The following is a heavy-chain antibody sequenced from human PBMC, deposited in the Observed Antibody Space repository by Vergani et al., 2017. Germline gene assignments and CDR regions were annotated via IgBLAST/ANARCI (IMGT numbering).Heavy chain of an antibody. CDR2: ISHSGST. Sequence: QVQLQESGPGLVKPPGTLSLTCAVSGCFVSSTNWWSWVRQPPGKGLGWIGEISHSGSTNYHPSLKSRVTISADKSKNQFSLKRSSVTAADTAVYYCARAPGRGDRNYFDPWGQGTLVTVSS. CDR1: GCFVSSTNW. D-gene: IGHD4-17*01. CDR3: ARAPGRGDRNYFDP. J-gene: IGHJ5*02. V-gene: IGHV4-4*03.